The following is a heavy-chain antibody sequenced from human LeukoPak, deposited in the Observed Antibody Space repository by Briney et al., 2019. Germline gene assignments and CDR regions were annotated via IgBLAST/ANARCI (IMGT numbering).Heavy chain of an antibody. CDR2: ISSSSSTI. V-gene: IGHV3-48*01. CDR3: ANSYYYYMDV. Sequence: GGSLRLSCAASEFTFDNYAMSWVRQAPGKGLEWVSYISSSSSTIYYADSVKGRFTISRDNAKNTLYLQMNSLRGEDTAVYYCANSYYYYMDVWGKGTTVTVSS. CDR1: EFTFDNYA. J-gene: IGHJ6*03.